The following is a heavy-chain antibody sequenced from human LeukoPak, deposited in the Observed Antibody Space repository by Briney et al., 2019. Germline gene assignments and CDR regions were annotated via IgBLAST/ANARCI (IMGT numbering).Heavy chain of an antibody. Sequence: SETLSLTCTVSGYSISSGYYWGWIRQPPGKGLEWIGSIYHSGSTYYNPSLKSRVTISVDTSKNQFSLKLSSVTAADTAVYYCARPIAADGSNWFDPWGQGTLVTVSS. CDR2: IYHSGST. CDR1: GYSISSGYY. V-gene: IGHV4-38-2*02. J-gene: IGHJ5*02. D-gene: IGHD6-13*01. CDR3: ARPIAADGSNWFDP.